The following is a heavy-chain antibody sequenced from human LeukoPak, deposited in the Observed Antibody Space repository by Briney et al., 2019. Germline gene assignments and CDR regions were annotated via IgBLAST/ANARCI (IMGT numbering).Heavy chain of an antibody. V-gene: IGHV3-23*01. J-gene: IGHJ5*02. CDR2: ISGSGDST. D-gene: IGHD2-15*01. CDR1: GFTFSSYA. Sequence: GGSLRLSCAASGFTFSSYAMNWVRQAPGKGLEWVSAISGSGDSTYYADSVKGRFTISRDNPKNTLYLQMNSLRAEDTAVHYCAKDMRYCTGGSCFGWFDPWGQGTLVTVSS. CDR3: AKDMRYCTGGSCFGWFDP.